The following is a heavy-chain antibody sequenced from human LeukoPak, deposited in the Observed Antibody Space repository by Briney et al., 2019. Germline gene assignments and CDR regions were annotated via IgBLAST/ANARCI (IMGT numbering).Heavy chain of an antibody. J-gene: IGHJ4*02. CDR3: ARGPTYYDSSGYPEDY. D-gene: IGHD3-22*01. Sequence: PGGSLRLSCAASGFTFSSYAMHWVRQAPGKGLERVAVISYDGSNKYYADSVKGRFTISRDNSKNTLYLQMNSLRAEDTAVYYCARGPTYYDSSGYPEDYWGQGTLVTVSS. CDR1: GFTFSSYA. V-gene: IGHV3-30*01. CDR2: ISYDGSNK.